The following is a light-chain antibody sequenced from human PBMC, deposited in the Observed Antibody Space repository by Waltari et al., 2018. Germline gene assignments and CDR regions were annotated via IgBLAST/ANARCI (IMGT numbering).Light chain of an antibody. Sequence: SYELTQPPSVSVSPGQPATITCSGEKLGDKYISWYQKRPGQPPVVVIYQDNKRPSGIPERFSGSNSGDTATLTISGTQALDEADYYCQAWDSSNVVFGGGTKLTVL. J-gene: IGLJ2*01. CDR2: QDN. CDR3: QAWDSSNVV. V-gene: IGLV3-1*01. CDR1: KLGDKY.